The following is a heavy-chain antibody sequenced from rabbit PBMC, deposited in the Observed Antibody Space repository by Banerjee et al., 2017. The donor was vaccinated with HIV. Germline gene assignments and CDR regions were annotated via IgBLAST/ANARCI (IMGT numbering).Heavy chain of an antibody. CDR2: IYTGSGST. V-gene: IGHV1S45*01. CDR1: GFSFSSSYG. J-gene: IGHJ4*01. CDR3: ARDGSSTGQYFEL. D-gene: IGHD8-1*01. Sequence: QEQLVESGGGLVQPGGSLTLTCTASGFSFSSSYGMCWVRQAPGKGLEWIGCIYTGSGSTYYASWAKGRFTISKTSSTAVTLQMTSLTAADTATYFCARDGSSTGQYFELWGQGTLVTVS.